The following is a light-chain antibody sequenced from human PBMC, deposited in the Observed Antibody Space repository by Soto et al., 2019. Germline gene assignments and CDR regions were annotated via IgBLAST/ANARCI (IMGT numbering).Light chain of an antibody. Sequence: IVMTQSPLSLPVTPGEPASISCRSSQSLLHSDGYNYLDWYLQKPGQSPQLLIYLGSNRASGVPDRFSGSGSGPDFTLKISRVEAEDVGLYYCMQALQTQYTFGQGTKLEIK. CDR3: MQALQTQYT. CDR1: QSLLHSDGYNY. V-gene: IGKV2-28*01. CDR2: LGS. J-gene: IGKJ2*01.